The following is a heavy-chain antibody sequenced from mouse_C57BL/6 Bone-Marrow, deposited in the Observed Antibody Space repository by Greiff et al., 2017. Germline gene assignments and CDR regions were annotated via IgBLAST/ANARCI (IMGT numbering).Heavy chain of an antibody. CDR3: ARSGGSSYGGDFDY. J-gene: IGHJ2*01. CDR1: GYTFTDYY. CDR2: INPYNGGT. D-gene: IGHD1-1*01. V-gene: IGHV1-19*01. Sequence: VQLQQSGPVLVKPGASVKMSCKASGYTFTDYYMNWVKQSHGKSLEWIGVINPYNGGTSYNQKFKGKATLTVDKSSSTAYMELNSLTSEDSAVYYCARSGGSSYGGDFDYWGQGTTLTVSS.